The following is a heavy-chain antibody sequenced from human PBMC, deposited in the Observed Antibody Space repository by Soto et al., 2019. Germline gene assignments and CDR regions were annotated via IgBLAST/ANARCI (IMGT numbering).Heavy chain of an antibody. J-gene: IGHJ4*02. CDR2: INAGNGNT. Sequence: QVQLVQSGAEVKKPGASVKVSCKASGYTFTSYAIHWVRQAPGQRLEWMGWINAGNGNTKYSQKFQDRVTITRDTSASTAYMELSSLRAEDTAVYYCARDLGGWPDYWGQGTLVTVAS. V-gene: IGHV1-3*01. D-gene: IGHD6-19*01. CDR3: ARDLGGWPDY. CDR1: GYTFTSYA.